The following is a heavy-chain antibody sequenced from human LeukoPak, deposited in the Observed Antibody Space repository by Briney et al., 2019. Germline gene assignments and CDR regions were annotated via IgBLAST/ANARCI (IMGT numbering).Heavy chain of an antibody. D-gene: IGHD3-10*01. J-gene: IGHJ4*02. V-gene: IGHV1-3*01. CDR2: INVGNGHT. Sequence: ASVKVSCKTSGYIFTNYAMHWVRQAPGQGLELMGWINVGNGHTKYSQDFQGRVTITRDTSATSVYMELRSLRSDDTAVYYCARDLESVITMVRGEGYWGQGTLVTVSS. CDR3: ARDLESVITMVRGEGY. CDR1: GYIFTNYA.